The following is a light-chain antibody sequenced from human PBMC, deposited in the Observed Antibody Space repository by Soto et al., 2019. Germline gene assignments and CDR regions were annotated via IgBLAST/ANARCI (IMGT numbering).Light chain of an antibody. CDR3: QHCRISPPLT. J-gene: IGKJ4*02. CDR2: GTS. Sequence: EIVLPQSPGTLSLSPGELATLSCRASQSVSSSYLAWYQQKPGQAPRLLTYGTSSRATGIPDRFSGSGSGTDFILTIGRREPEDVAVYYCQHCRISPPLTCGGGTKVEIK. CDR1: QSVSSSY. V-gene: IGKV3-20*01.